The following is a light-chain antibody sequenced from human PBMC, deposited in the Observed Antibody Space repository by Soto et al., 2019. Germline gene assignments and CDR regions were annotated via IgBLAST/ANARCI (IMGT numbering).Light chain of an antibody. V-gene: IGLV2-11*01. Sequence: QSALTQPRSVSGSPGQSVTISCTGTGSDVGGYNYVSSYQQHPGKAPKLMIYDVSKRPSGVPDRFSGSKSGNTASLTISGLQAEDEADYYCCSYAGIYTYVFGTGTKLTVL. J-gene: IGLJ1*01. CDR1: GSDVGGYNY. CDR2: DVS. CDR3: CSYAGIYTYV.